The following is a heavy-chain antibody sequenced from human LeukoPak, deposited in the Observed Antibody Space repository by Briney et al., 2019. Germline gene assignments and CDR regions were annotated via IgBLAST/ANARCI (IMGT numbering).Heavy chain of an antibody. D-gene: IGHD2-2*01. J-gene: IGHJ4*02. CDR2: IYYSGST. CDR1: SGSISSYY. CDR3: ARVPYCTSAGCPFDY. V-gene: IGHV4-59*01. Sequence: PSETLSLTCTVSSGSISSYYWSWIRQPPGKGLEWIGYIYYSGSTNYNPSLKSRVTISVDTSKNQFSPKLSSVTAADTAVYYCARVPYCTSAGCPFDYWGQGTLVTVSS.